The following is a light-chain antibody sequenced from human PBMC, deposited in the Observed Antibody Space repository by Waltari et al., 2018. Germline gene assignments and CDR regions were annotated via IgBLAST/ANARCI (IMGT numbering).Light chain of an antibody. Sequence: SYDLTQPPSVSVAPGQTATITCPVDTLGHKYVSWYQLRPGQSPVMVIYQDVKRPSDIPERFSGSISGDTATLTISGTQAMDEADYYCQTWDSNVIFGGGTKLTVL. V-gene: IGLV3-1*01. CDR1: TLGHKY. CDR3: QTWDSNVI. CDR2: QDV. J-gene: IGLJ2*01.